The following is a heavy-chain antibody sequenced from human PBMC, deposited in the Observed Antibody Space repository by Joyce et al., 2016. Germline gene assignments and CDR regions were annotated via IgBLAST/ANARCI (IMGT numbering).Heavy chain of an antibody. CDR2: INAGKSNT. Sequence: QVQLVQSGAEVKKPGASVKVSCKASGYTFTTNTMHWVRQAPGQGLEWMGWINAGKSNTKYSQKFQGRVTITRDTSASTVYMELSSLRSEDTAVYYCARDLRIVGATRYYYYYMDVWGKGTTVTVSS. D-gene: IGHD1-26*01. CDR1: GYTFTTNT. CDR3: ARDLRIVGATRYYYYYMDV. V-gene: IGHV1-3*01. J-gene: IGHJ6*03.